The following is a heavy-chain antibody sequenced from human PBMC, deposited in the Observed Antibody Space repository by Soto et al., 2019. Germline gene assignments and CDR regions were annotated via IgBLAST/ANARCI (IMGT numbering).Heavy chain of an antibody. CDR1: GGSISSYY. D-gene: IGHD3-22*01. V-gene: IGHV4-59*01. J-gene: IGHJ4*02. CDR3: ASLRTYYYESSGYYFDY. CDR2: IYYSGST. Sequence: SETLSLTCTVSGGSISSYYWSWIRQPPGKGLEWIGYIYYSGSTNYNPSLKSRVTISVDTSKNQFSLKLSSVTAADTAVYYCASLRTYYYESSGYYFDYWRQGTLVTVSS.